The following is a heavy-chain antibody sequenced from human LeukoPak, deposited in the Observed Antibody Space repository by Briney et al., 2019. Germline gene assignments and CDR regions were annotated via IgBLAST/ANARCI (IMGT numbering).Heavy chain of an antibody. CDR3: ARHAYSSGWSPDY. CDR2: IYYSGST. J-gene: IGHJ4*02. CDR1: GGSISSSSYY. Sequence: PSETLSLTCTVSGGSISSSSYYWGWIRQPPGKGLEWVGSIYYSGSTYYNPSLKSRVTISVDTSKNQFSLKLSSVTAADTAVYYCARHAYSSGWSPDYWGQGTLVTVSS. V-gene: IGHV4-39*01. D-gene: IGHD6-19*01.